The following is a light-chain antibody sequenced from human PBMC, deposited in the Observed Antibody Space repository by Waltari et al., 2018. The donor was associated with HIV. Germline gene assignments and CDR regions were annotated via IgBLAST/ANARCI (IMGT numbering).Light chain of an antibody. CDR2: SND. J-gene: IGLJ3*02. V-gene: IGLV1-44*01. CDR1: SSNIGTNT. CDR3: AAWDDSLNIWV. Sequence: QSVLTQPPSASGAPGQRVTISCSGSSSNIGTNTVNWYQQFPGMAPKVVIYSNDQRPSGVPDRFAGSKSGTSAFLAISGLQSEDEADYFCAAWDDSLNIWVFGGGAKLTVL.